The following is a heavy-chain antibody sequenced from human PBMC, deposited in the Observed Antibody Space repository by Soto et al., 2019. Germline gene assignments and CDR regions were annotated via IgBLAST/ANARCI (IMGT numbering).Heavy chain of an antibody. V-gene: IGHV4-30-4*01. Sequence: PSQTLSLTSTLYARSISMVDYYWSWILQHPGKGLDCIEYLYYSGCTYYNPSLKSCVTRSVDTSKNHFSPKLSSVSAADTAVYYCARNDYYDSSGYRYGQDYFDFWGQGTLVTVSS. CDR1: ARSISMVDYY. CDR2: LYYSGCT. J-gene: IGHJ4*02. CDR3: ARNDYYDSSGYRYGQDYFDF. D-gene: IGHD3-22*01.